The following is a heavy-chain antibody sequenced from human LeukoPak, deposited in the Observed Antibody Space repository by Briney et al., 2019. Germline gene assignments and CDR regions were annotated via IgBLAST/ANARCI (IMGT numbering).Heavy chain of an antibody. CDR2: IYTSGST. D-gene: IGHD3-10*01. Sequence: PSETLSLTCTVSGGSISSYYWSWIRQPAGKGLEWIGRIYTSGSTNYNPSLKSRVTMSVDTSKNQFSLKLSSVTAADTAVYYCARDGYYYGSGSYYQFDPWGQGTLVTVSS. J-gene: IGHJ5*02. CDR1: GGSISSYY. CDR3: ARDGYYYGSGSYYQFDP. V-gene: IGHV4-4*07.